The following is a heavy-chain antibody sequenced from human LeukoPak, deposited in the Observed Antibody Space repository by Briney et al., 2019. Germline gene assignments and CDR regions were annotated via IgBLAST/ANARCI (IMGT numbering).Heavy chain of an antibody. CDR2: IYYSGST. J-gene: IGHJ3*02. CDR3: ARGGGYCSGGSCYSVIAFDI. V-gene: IGHV4-59*01. CDR1: GGSISSYY. D-gene: IGHD2-15*01. Sequence: SETLSLTCTVSGGSISSYYWSWIRQPPGKGLEWIGYIYYSGSTNYNPSLKSRVTISVDASKNQFSLKLSSVTAADTAVYYCARGGGYCSGGSCYSVIAFDIWGQGTMVTVSS.